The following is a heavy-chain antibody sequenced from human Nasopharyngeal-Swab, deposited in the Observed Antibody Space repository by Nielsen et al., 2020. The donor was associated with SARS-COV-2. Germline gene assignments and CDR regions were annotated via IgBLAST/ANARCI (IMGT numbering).Heavy chain of an antibody. D-gene: IGHD2-21*02. J-gene: IGHJ5*02. V-gene: IGHV4-34*01. CDR3: ARIQPPSYCGGDCYWFDP. CDR2: INHSGST. Sequence: RQAPGKGLEWIGEINHSGSTNYNPSLKSRVTISVDTSKNQFSLKLSSVTAADTAVYYCARIQPPSYCGGDCYWFDPWGQGTLVTVSS.